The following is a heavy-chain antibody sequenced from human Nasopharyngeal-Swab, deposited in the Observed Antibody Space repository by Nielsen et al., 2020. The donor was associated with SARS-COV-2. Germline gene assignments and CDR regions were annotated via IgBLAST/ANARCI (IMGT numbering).Heavy chain of an antibody. CDR2: FYYSGIT. V-gene: IGHV4-59*12. D-gene: IGHD1-26*01. Sequence: SETLSLTCTVSDASINTYYWSWIRQSPGKGLEWIGYFYYSGITNYKPSLKSRVTILIDTSKNQFSLKLNSVTAADTAVYYCAREVVGGLVDSWGQGTLVTASS. CDR3: AREVVGGLVDS. CDR1: DASINTYY. J-gene: IGHJ4*02.